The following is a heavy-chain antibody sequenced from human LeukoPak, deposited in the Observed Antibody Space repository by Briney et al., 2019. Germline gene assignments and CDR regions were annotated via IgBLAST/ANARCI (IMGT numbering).Heavy chain of an antibody. CDR2: IYSGGST. J-gene: IGHJ4*02. V-gene: IGHV3-53*01. Sequence: GGSLRLSCAASEFTVSSNYMSWVRQAPGKGLEWVSVIYSGGSTYYADSVKGRFTISRDNSKNTLYLQMNSLRAEDTAVYYCARIYGSGSYCLDYWGQGTLVTVSS. D-gene: IGHD3-10*01. CDR1: EFTVSSNY. CDR3: ARIYGSGSYCLDY.